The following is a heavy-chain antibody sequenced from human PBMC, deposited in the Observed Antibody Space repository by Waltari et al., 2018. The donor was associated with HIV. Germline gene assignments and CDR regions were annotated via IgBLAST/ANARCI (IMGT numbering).Heavy chain of an antibody. D-gene: IGHD3-22*01. CDR1: GGTFSSSA. CDR2: ISPSCGLA. Sequence: QVHLVQSGTEVKKPGSSVTVSCRASGGTFSSSAFSWVRQAPGQGLQWMGRISPSCGLADYAQNFKGRRTITADHSTGTTSMELSGLKAEDTAVYYCAREFYDGEEKYMVDGVDPWGRGTLVTVSS. J-gene: IGHJ5*02. V-gene: IGHV1-69*04. CDR3: AREFYDGEEKYMVDGVDP.